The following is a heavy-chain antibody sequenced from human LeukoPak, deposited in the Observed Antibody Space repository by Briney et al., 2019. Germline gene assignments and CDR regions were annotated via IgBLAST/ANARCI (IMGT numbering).Heavy chain of an antibody. V-gene: IGHV1-2*02. D-gene: IGHD2-2*02. Sequence: GASVTVSCKASGYTFTGYYMHWVRQAPGQGLEWMGWINPNSGGTNYAQKFQGRVTMTRDTSISTAYMELSRLRSDDTAVYYCARGQGYCSSTSCYRGDIKGSWFDPWGQGTLVTVSS. CDR2: INPNSGGT. CDR3: ARGQGYCSSTSCYRGDIKGSWFDP. J-gene: IGHJ5*02. CDR1: GYTFTGYY.